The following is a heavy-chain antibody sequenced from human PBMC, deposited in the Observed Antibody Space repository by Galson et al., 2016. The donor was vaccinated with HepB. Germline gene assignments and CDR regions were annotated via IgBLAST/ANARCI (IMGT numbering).Heavy chain of an antibody. Sequence: SLRLSCAAPGFSLNNAWMSWIRQAPGKGLEWVGRIKSKSGGGTTDYGATVKGRFSISRDESKNTLYLQMNSLQTEDTAVYYCHLQAPDSWGQGTLVTVSS. J-gene: IGHJ4*02. CDR3: HLQAPDS. CDR2: IKSKSGGGTT. D-gene: IGHD5-24*01. CDR1: GFSLNNAW. V-gene: IGHV3-15*01.